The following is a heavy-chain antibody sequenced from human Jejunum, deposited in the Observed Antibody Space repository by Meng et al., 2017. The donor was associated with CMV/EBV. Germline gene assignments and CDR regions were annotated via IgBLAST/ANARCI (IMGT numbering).Heavy chain of an antibody. CDR1: FGNYW. CDR2: IYTGDSDT. CDR3: ARGAGRITTFGVVMSWLDP. J-gene: IGHJ5*02. D-gene: IGHD3-3*01. Sequence: FGNYWIALVRQVAGNGPEWMGIIYTGDSDTRYSPSFQGQVTISLDKYTHIAYLQWSSLEASDTAMYYCARGAGRITTFGVVMSWLDPWGQGTLVTVSS. V-gene: IGHV5-51*01.